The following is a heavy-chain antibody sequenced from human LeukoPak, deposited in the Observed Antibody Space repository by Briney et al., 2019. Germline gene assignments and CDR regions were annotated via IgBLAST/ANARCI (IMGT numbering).Heavy chain of an antibody. V-gene: IGHV4-61*01. J-gene: IGHJ4*02. Sequence: PSETLSLTCTVSGGSVSNGNFYWSWLRQPPGKALEWIGYIYYTGSAYYSPSLKSRVTISVDTSKNQFSLKLSSVTAADTAVYYCAYGSDYWGQGTLVTVSS. CDR3: AYGSDY. CDR2: IYYTGSA. D-gene: IGHD1-26*01. CDR1: GGSVSNGNFY.